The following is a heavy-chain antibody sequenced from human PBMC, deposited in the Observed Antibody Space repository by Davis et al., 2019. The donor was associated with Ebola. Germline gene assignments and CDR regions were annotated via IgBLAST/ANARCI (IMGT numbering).Heavy chain of an antibody. V-gene: IGHV4-39*01. CDR2: VYYTGST. CDR3: ARWAYDNSGDYYDYWYFDL. Sequence: SETLSLTCGVSGGSISDTYYWGWIRQPPGKGLQWIGSVYYTGSTFYNPSLRSRVTMSVDTSKNQFSLKLSSVTAADTAVYYCARWAYDNSGDYYDYWYFDLWGRGTLVTVSS. D-gene: IGHD3-22*01. J-gene: IGHJ2*01. CDR1: GGSISDTYY.